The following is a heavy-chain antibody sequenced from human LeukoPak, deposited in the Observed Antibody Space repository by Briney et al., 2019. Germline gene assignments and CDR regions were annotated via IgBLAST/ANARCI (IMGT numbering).Heavy chain of an antibody. CDR1: GFTFSSYA. Sequence: GGSLRLSCAASGFTFSSYAMSWVRQAPGKGLEWVSAISGSGGSTYYADSVKGRFTISRDNSKNTLYLQMNSLRAEDTAVYYCAKDRDYYGSGYNWFDPWGQGTLATVSS. CDR3: AKDRDYYGSGYNWFDP. V-gene: IGHV3-23*01. CDR2: ISGSGGST. J-gene: IGHJ5*02. D-gene: IGHD3-10*01.